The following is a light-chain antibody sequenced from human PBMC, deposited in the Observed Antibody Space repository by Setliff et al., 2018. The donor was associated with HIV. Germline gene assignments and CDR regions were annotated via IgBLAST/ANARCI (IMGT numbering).Light chain of an antibody. CDR2: DVS. Sequence: QSALTQPASVSGSPGQSITISCTGTCSDVGTYNFVSWYQQHPGKAPKLMIYDVSNRPSGVSNRFSGSKSGNTASLTISGLQAEDEADYYCSSYTSSTPLYVFGTGTKVTVL. J-gene: IGLJ1*01. CDR3: SSYTSSTPLYV. CDR1: CSDVGTYNF. V-gene: IGLV2-14*03.